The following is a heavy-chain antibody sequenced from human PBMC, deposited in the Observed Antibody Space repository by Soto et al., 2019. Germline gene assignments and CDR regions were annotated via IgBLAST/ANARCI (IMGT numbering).Heavy chain of an antibody. V-gene: IGHV4-59*08. CDR2: IYYSGST. CDR1: GGSISSSY. J-gene: IGHJ4*02. Sequence: QVQLQGSGPGRVKPSEPLSLPCTVSGGSISSSYWSWIRQPPGKGLEWIGYIYYSGSTNYNPSLKSRVTISVDTSKNQFSLKLSSVTAADTAVYYCARHVGGFDYSKDFDYWVQGTLVTVSS. D-gene: IGHD4-4*01. CDR3: ARHVGGFDYSKDFDY.